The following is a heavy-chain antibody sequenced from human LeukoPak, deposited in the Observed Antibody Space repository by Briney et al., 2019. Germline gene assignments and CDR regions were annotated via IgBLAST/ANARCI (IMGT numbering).Heavy chain of an antibody. CDR3: ARVLNYDFWSGPLGHYFDY. CDR1: GFTFDDYA. V-gene: IGHV3-9*01. Sequence: GGSLRLSCAASGFTFDDYAMHWVRQAPGKGLEWVSGISWNSGSIGYADSVKGRFTISRDNAKNSLYLQMNSLRAEDTAVYYCARVLNYDFWSGPLGHYFDYWGQGTLVTVSS. J-gene: IGHJ4*02. D-gene: IGHD3-3*01. CDR2: ISWNSGSI.